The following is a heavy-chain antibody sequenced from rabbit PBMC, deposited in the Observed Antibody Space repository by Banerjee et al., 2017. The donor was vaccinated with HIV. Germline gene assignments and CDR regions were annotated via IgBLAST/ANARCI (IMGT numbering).Heavy chain of an antibody. Sequence: QEQLEESGGDLVKPEGSLTLTCTASGFSFSNKYVMCWVRQAPGKGLEWIACINTSSGNTVYASWAKGRFTISKTSSTTVTLQMTSLTAADTATYFCARYYSYGYAGGTYAANLWGPGPLVTVS. J-gene: IGHJ4*01. CDR1: GFSFSNKYV. D-gene: IGHD6-1*01. CDR3: ARYYSYGYAGGTYAANL. CDR2: INTSSGNT. V-gene: IGHV1S45*01.